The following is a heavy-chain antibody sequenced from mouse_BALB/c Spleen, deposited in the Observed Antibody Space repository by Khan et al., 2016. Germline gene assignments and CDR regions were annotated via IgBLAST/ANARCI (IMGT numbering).Heavy chain of an antibody. D-gene: IGHD2-14*01. J-gene: IGHJ4*01. CDR2: INSNGGST. V-gene: IGHV5-6-3*01. CDR1: GFPFSTYA. CDR3: ARVRQAVDY. Sequence: EVELVESGGGLVQPGGSLKLSCAASGFPFSTYAMSWVRQTPDQSLELVATINSNGGSTYYQDNVTGRFTISGDNAKNTLYLQMSSLKSEDTAMYYCARVRQAVDYWGQGTSVTVSS.